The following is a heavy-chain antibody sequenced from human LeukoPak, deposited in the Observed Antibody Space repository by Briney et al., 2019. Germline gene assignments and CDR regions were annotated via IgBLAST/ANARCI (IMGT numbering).Heavy chain of an antibody. CDR3: ARVGGRYSPLGY. D-gene: IGHD3-16*02. V-gene: IGHV3-7*01. Sequence: GGSLRLSCAASGFTFSSYWMIWVRQAPGKGLEWVANIKQDGSEKYYVDSVKGRFTISRDNDKNSLFLQMTSLRAEDTAVYYCARVGGRYSPLGYWGQGTLVTVSS. CDR2: IKQDGSEK. J-gene: IGHJ4*02. CDR1: GFTFSSYW.